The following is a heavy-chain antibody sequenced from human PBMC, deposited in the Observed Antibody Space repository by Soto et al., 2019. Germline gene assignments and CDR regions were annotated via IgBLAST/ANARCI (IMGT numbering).Heavy chain of an antibody. J-gene: IGHJ4*02. CDR2: IFYSGSP. V-gene: IGHV4-59*08. CDR3: ARRYGASFDY. D-gene: IGHD4-17*01. Sequence: SETLSLTCTVSGDSIRSYYWSWIRQPPGKGLEWIGYIFYSGSPNYNPSLKSRVTMSIDTSNNQFSLGLTSVTAADTAVYYCARRYGASFDYWGQGTLVTVSS. CDR1: GDSIRSYY.